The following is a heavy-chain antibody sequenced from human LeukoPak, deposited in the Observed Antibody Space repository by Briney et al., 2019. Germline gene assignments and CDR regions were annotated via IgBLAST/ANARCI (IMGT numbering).Heavy chain of an antibody. V-gene: IGHV5-51*01. Sequence: GVSLKISCKGSGYSFTGYWIGWVRQMPGKGLEWMGIIYPGDSDTRYSPSFQGHVTISADRSISTAYLQWSSLKASDTAMYYCARSRDGYTGPFDYWGQGTLVTVSS. J-gene: IGHJ4*02. CDR2: IYPGDSDT. D-gene: IGHD5-24*01. CDR1: GYSFTGYW. CDR3: ARSRDGYTGPFDY.